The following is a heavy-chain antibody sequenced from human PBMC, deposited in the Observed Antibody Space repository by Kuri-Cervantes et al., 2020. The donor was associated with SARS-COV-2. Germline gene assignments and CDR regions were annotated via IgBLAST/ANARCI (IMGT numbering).Heavy chain of an antibody. D-gene: IGHD1-7*01. CDR2: ISSSSSQR. CDR1: GFTFSTYS. Sequence: GESLKISCAASGFTFSTYSMTWVRQAPGKGLEWVSSISSSSSQRYYVDSVKGRFTISRDNAKNSLYLQMNSLRAEDTAVYYCASGEIAASGTIYYFDYWGQGTLVTVSS. CDR3: ASGEIAASGTIYYFDY. V-gene: IGHV3-21*01. J-gene: IGHJ4*02.